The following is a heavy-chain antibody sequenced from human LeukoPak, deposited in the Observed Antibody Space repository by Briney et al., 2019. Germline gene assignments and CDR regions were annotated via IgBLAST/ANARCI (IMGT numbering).Heavy chain of an antibody. V-gene: IGHV3-48*03. D-gene: IGHD3/OR15-3a*01. Sequence: PGGSLRLSCAASGFTFSTYEMNWIRQAPGKGLEWVSYISSSGANIDYADSVRGRFTVSRDNAKNSLYLQMNSLRAEDTAVYYCARDGGTGFLDYWGQGTLVTVSS. CDR2: ISSSGANI. J-gene: IGHJ4*02. CDR1: GFTFSTYE. CDR3: ARDGGTGFLDY.